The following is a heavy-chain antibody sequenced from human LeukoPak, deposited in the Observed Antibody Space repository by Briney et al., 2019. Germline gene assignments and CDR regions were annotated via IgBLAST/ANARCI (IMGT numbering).Heavy chain of an antibody. J-gene: IGHJ5*02. CDR1: GYSIGSGYY. D-gene: IGHD6-19*01. Sequence: SETLSLTCTVSGYSIGSGYYWGWIRQPPGKGLEWIGSIYHSGSTYYNPSLKSRVTISVDTSKNQFSLKLSSVTAADTAVYYCASDPSGRLVWWFDPWGQGTLVTVSS. CDR2: IYHSGST. V-gene: IGHV4-38-2*02. CDR3: ASDPSGRLVWWFDP.